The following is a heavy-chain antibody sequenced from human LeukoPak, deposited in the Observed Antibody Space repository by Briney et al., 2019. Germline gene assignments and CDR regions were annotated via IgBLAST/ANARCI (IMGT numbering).Heavy chain of an antibody. V-gene: IGHV4-39*07. Sequence: PSETLSLTCTVSGGSISSSSYYWGWIRQPPGKGLEWIGSIYYSGSTYYNPSLKSRVTISVDTSKNQFSLKLSSVTAADTAVYYCARDTYGILTGTIYFDYWGQGTLVTVSS. CDR1: GGSISSSSYY. D-gene: IGHD3-9*01. J-gene: IGHJ4*02. CDR3: ARDTYGILTGTIYFDY. CDR2: IYYSGST.